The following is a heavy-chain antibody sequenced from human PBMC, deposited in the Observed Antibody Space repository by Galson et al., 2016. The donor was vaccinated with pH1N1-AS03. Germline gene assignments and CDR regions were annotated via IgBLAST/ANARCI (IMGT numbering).Heavy chain of an antibody. J-gene: IGHJ4*02. Sequence: PALVTPTQTLTLTCTFSGFSLSTRGEGVGWIRQPPGKALEWLTLIHWDDDKRYSPSLRTRLTITKDTPKNQVVLTMTNMDPVDTATYFCVHRRRTITVASVFDYWGQGALVTVSS. CDR1: GFSLSTRGEG. CDR2: IHWDDDK. D-gene: IGHD5-12*01. V-gene: IGHV2-5*02. CDR3: VHRRRTITVASVFDY.